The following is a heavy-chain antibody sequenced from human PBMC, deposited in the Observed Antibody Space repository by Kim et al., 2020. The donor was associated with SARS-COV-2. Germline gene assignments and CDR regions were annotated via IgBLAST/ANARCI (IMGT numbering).Heavy chain of an antibody. CDR2: TNFKTKWDN. CDR1: GDSVSRNGAA. CDR3: ARGRLHYYGMDV. Sequence: SQTLSLTCAISGDSVSRNGAAWNWVRQSPSRGLEWLGRTNFKTKWDNDYAESVKSRITINADTSKNQFSLQLKSVTPEDTALYYCARGRLHYYGMDVWGQGTTVTVSS. J-gene: IGHJ6*02. V-gene: IGHV6-1*01.